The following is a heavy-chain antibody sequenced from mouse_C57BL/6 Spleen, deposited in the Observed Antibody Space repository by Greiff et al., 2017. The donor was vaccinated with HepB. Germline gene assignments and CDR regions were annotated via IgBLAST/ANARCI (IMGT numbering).Heavy chain of an antibody. J-gene: IGHJ3*01. D-gene: IGHD1-1*01. CDR3: TFHYYGSSSWFAY. CDR2: IDPENGDT. Sequence: VQLQQSGAELVRPGASVKLSCTASGFNIKDDYMHWVKQRPEQGLEWIGWIDPENGDTEYASKFQGKATITADTSSNTAYLQLSSLTSEDTAVYYCTFHYYGSSSWFAYWGQGTLVTVSA. V-gene: IGHV14-4*01. CDR1: GFNIKDDY.